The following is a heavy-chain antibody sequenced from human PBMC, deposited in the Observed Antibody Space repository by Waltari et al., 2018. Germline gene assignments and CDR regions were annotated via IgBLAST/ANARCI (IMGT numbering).Heavy chain of an antibody. CDR1: GFSLSTSGIR. CDR2: IDGDDDK. Sequence: QVTLKESGPALVKPTQTLTLTCTFSGFSLSTSGIRVSWIRQPPGKALEWLARIDGDDDKLYSTSLKTRLTISKDTSKNQVVLTMTNMDPVDTGTYYCARSTVSKNWFDPWGQGTLVTVSS. CDR3: ARSTVSKNWFDP. V-gene: IGHV2-70*04. D-gene: IGHD4-17*01. J-gene: IGHJ5*02.